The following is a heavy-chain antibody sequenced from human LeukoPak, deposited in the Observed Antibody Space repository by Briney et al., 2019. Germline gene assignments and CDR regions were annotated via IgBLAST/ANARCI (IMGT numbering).Heavy chain of an antibody. V-gene: IGHV4-59*01. CDR2: DYYSGSS. CDR3: ARDLKLDGSSGYYAFDI. CDR1: GGSITDYY. D-gene: IGHD3-22*01. J-gene: IGHJ3*02. Sequence: SETLSLTCTVSGGSITDYYWGWIRQPPGKGLEWIGYDYYSGSSNYNPSLKSRVTISVDTSKNQFSLKMSSVTAADTAVYYCARDLKLDGSSGYYAFDIWGQGTMVTVFS.